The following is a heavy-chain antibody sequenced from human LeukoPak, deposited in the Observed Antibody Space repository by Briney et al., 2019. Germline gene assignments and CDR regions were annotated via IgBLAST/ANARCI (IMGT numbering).Heavy chain of an antibody. CDR3: ARAQVGATDWFDP. V-gene: IGHV4-38-2*01. D-gene: IGHD1-26*01. CDR2: IYHSGST. J-gene: IGHJ5*02. CDR1: GYSISSGYY. Sequence: PSETLSLTCAVPGYSISSGYYWGWIRQPPGKGLEWIGSIYHSGSTYYNPSLKSRVTISVDTSKNQFSLKLSSVTAADTAAYYCARAQVGATDWFDPWGQGTLVTVSS.